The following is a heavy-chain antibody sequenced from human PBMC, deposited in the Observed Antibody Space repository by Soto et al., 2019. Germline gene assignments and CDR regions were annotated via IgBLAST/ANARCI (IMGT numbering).Heavy chain of an antibody. J-gene: IGHJ4*02. CDR2: ISPSGTT. CDR1: SGSLSGYY. Sequence: LSLTCSLYSGSLSGYYWSWIRQPPGKGLEWIGEISPSGTTNYSPSLKSRVSISVDTSKNQFSLNLTSLTAADTAVYYCARAPKVSGSAQTRPDFWGQGSLVTVSS. V-gene: IGHV4-34*01. D-gene: IGHD6-6*01. CDR3: ARAPKVSGSAQTRPDF.